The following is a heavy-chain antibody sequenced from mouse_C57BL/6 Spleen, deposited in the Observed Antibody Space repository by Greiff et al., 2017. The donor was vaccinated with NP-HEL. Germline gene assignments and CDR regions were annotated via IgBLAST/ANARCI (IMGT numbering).Heavy chain of an antibody. V-gene: IGHV5-9-1*02. CDR1: GFTFSSYA. Sequence: DVMLVESGEGLVKPGGSLKLSCAASGFTFSSYAMSWVRQTPEKRLEWVAYISSGGDYIYYADTVKGRFTISRDNARNTLYLQMSSLKSEDTAMYYCTREGGDDYDGGGYYAMDYWGQGTSVTVTS. CDR2: ISSGGDYI. CDR3: TREGGDDYDGGGYYAMDY. D-gene: IGHD2-4*01. J-gene: IGHJ4*01.